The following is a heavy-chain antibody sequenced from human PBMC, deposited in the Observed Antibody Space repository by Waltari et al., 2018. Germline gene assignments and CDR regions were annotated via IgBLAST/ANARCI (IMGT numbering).Heavy chain of an antibody. CDR2: IKQDGSEK. J-gene: IGHJ4*02. Sequence: EVELVESGGDLVQPGGSLRLSCAASGFSFSTYWMSWVRQAPGKGLEGVANIKQDGSEKYYVDSVKGRFVISRDNPKNSLYLQMNSLSAEDTAVYYCAGGSGWLIDYWGQGTLVTVSS. CDR1: GFSFSTYW. CDR3: AGGSGWLIDY. D-gene: IGHD6-19*01. V-gene: IGHV3-7*01.